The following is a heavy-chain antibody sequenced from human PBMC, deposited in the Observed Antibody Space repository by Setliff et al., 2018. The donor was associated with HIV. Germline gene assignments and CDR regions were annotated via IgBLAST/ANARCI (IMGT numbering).Heavy chain of an antibody. Sequence: SETLSLTCTVSGGSISNYYWSWIRQPPGKGLEWIGYIYASGSTNYSPSLKSRATISVDTSNNHFSLRLHSVTAADTAVYYCARNTLGYGAHFGNWGQGILVTVSS. CDR1: GGSISNYY. CDR2: IYASGST. D-gene: IGHD5-18*01. CDR3: ARNTLGYGAHFGN. J-gene: IGHJ4*02. V-gene: IGHV4-4*08.